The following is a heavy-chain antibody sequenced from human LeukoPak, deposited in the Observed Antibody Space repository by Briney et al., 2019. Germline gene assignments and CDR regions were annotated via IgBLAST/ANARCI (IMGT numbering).Heavy chain of an antibody. CDR3: ARTIDSGGWYFHPDS. D-gene: IGHD6-19*01. J-gene: IGHJ4*02. Sequence: SQTLSLTCTVSGGAIISGDYYWSWIRQHPGKGLEWIAYIYKSGSSYSNPSLRSRVTISVDTSENQFSLNLNSLTAADTAIYYCARTIDSGGWYFHPDSWGRGTLVTVSS. V-gene: IGHV4-31*03. CDR1: GGAIISGDYY. CDR2: IYKSGSS.